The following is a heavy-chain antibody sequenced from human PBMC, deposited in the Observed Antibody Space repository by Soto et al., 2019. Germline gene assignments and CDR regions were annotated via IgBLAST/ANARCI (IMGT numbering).Heavy chain of an antibody. J-gene: IGHJ6*02. D-gene: IGHD6-13*01. CDR1: GYSFTSYW. CDR3: ARTSAAGKYYYGMDV. V-gene: IGHV5-51*01. CDR2: IYPGDSDT. Sequence: GESLKISCKGSGYSFTSYWIGWVRQMPGKGLEWMGIIYPGDSDTRYSPSFQGQVTISADRSISTAYLQWSSLRASDTAMYYCARTSAAGKYYYGMDVWGQGTTVTVYS.